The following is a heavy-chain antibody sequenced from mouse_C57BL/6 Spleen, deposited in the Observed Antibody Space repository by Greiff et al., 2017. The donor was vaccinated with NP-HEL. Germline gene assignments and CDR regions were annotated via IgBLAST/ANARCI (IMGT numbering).Heavy chain of an antibody. CDR2: IYPGDGDT. CDR3: ARSSSGYGAFFAY. V-gene: IGHV1-82*01. Sequence: VQLQQSGPELVKPGASVKISCKASGYAFSSSWMNWVKQRPGKGLEWIGRIYPGDGDTNYNGKFKGKATLTADKSSSTAYMQLSSLTSEDSAVYFCARSSSGYGAFFAYWGQGTLVTVSA. D-gene: IGHD3-2*02. CDR1: GYAFSSSW. J-gene: IGHJ3*01.